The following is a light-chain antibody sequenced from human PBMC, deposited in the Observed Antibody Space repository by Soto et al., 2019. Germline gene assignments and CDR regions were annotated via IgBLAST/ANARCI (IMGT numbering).Light chain of an antibody. CDR1: QSISSW. V-gene: IGKV1-5*03. Sequence: DIQMTQSPSTLSASVGDRVTITCRASQSISSWLAWYQQKPGKATKLLIYKASSLESGVPSRFSGSGSGKEFTLTISSLQPDDVATYYCQQYNSYWTFGQGTKVEIK. J-gene: IGKJ1*01. CDR3: QQYNSYWT. CDR2: KAS.